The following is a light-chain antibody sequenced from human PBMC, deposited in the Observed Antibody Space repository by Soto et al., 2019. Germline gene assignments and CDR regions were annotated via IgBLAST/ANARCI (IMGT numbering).Light chain of an antibody. CDR1: QSISSW. CDR3: QQYNSYSPWT. V-gene: IGKV1-5*01. CDR2: DAS. J-gene: IGKJ1*01. Sequence: DIQMTQSPSTLSASVGDRVTITCRASQSISSWLAWYQQKPGKAPKLLIYDASSLESGVPSRFSGSASGTEVTLTISSLQPDDFATEYCQQYNSYSPWTFGQGTKVEIK.